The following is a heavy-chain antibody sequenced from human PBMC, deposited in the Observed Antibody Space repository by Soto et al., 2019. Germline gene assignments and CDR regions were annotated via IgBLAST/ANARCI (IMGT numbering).Heavy chain of an antibody. V-gene: IGHV4-34*01. CDR2: INHSGST. CDR1: GGSFSGYY. J-gene: IGHJ4*02. CDR3: ARGCLDEYYFDY. Sequence: PSETLSLTCAVYGGSFSGYYWSWIRQPPGKGLEWIGEINHSGSTNYNPSLKSRVTISVDTSKNQFSLKLSSVTAADTAVYYCARGCLDEYYFDYWGQGTLVTISS. D-gene: IGHD2-15*01.